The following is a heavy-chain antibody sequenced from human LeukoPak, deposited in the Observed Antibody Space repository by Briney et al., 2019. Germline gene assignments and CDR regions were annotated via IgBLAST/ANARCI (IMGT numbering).Heavy chain of an antibody. J-gene: IGHJ1*01. CDR3: ARGPAGYN. CDR1: GFTVSSNH. CDR2: IYSGGST. D-gene: IGHD1-1*01. V-gene: IGHV3-53*01. Sequence: GGSLRLSCAASGFTVSSNHMSWVRQAPGKGLEWVSVIYSGGSTDYADSVKGRFTISRDNLKNTLYLQMNSLRAEDTAVYYCARGPAGYNWGQGTLVNLSS.